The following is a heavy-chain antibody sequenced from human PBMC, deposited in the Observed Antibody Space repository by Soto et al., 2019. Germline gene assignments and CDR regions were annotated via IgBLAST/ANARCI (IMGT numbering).Heavy chain of an antibody. J-gene: IGHJ3*02. CDR2: IIPILGIA. CDR1: GGTFSSYT. CDR3: GIFSAPRAFDI. Sequence: ASVKVSCKASGGTFSSYTISWVRQAPGQGLEWMGRIIPILGIANYAQKFQGRVTITADKSTSTAYMELSSLRSEDTAVYHCGIFSAPRAFDIWGQGTMVTVSS. V-gene: IGHV1-69*02.